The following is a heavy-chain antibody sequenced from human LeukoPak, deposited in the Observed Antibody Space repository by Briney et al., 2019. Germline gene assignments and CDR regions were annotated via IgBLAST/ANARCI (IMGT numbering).Heavy chain of an antibody. Sequence: TSETLSLTCAVYGGSFSGYYWSWIRQPPGKGLEWIGEINHSGSTNYNPSLKSRVTISVDTSKNQFSLKLSSVTAADTAVYYCARGLGEFPYYMDVWGKGTTVTISS. J-gene: IGHJ6*03. CDR1: GGSFSGYY. CDR2: INHSGST. V-gene: IGHV4-34*01. D-gene: IGHD3-16*01. CDR3: ARGLGEFPYYMDV.